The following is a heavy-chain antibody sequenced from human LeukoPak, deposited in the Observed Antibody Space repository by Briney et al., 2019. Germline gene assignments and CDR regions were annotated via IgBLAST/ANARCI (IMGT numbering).Heavy chain of an antibody. CDR3: SRSRFDY. V-gene: IGHV3-74*03. CDR2: ISGDGTIK. CDR1: GFPFSSYW. J-gene: IGHJ4*02. Sequence: PGGSLRLSCEPSGFPFSSYWMLWVRQAQGKGLVWVSRISGDGTIKTYADFVRGRFTISRDNTKNILYLQMNSLRVEDTAIYFCSRSRFDYWGQGVLVTVSS.